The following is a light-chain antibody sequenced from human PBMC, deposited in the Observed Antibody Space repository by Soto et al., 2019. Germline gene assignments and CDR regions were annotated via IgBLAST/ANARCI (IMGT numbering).Light chain of an antibody. CDR3: SSYTIISPHVV. CDR1: SSDVGGYNY. J-gene: IGLJ2*01. Sequence: QSPLTQPASVSGSPGQSITISCTGTSSDVGGYNYVSWYQQHPGKAPKLMIYDVSNRPSGVSNRFSGSKSGNTASLTISGLQAEDEADYYCSSYTIISPHVVFGGGTKLTVL. V-gene: IGLV2-14*01. CDR2: DVS.